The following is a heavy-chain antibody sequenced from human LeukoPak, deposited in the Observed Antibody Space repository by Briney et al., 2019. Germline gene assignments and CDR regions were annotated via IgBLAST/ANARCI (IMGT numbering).Heavy chain of an antibody. D-gene: IGHD3-16*02. J-gene: IGHJ5*02. CDR2: IYHSGST. Sequence: SETLSLTCAVSGYSISSGYYWGWIRQPPGKGLEWIGSIYHSGSTYYNPSLKSRVTISVDTSKNQFSLKLSSVTAADTAVYYCARDHSGAPLGWFGPWGQGTLVTVSS. V-gene: IGHV4-38-2*02. CDR3: ARDHSGAPLGWFGP. CDR1: GYSISSGYY.